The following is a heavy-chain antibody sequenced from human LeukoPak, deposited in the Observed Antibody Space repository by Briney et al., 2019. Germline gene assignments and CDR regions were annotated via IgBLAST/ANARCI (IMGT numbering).Heavy chain of an antibody. CDR3: TTNYGGAPESY. V-gene: IGHV3-15*01. CDR1: GFTFSNAW. CDR2: VKSKTDGGTT. Sequence: GGSLRLSCAASGFTFSNAWMSWVRQAPGKGLEWVGRVKSKTDGGTTDYAAPVKGRFTISRDGSKNTLYLQMNSLKTEDTAVYYCTTNYGGAPESYWGQGTLVTVSS. J-gene: IGHJ4*02. D-gene: IGHD4-23*01.